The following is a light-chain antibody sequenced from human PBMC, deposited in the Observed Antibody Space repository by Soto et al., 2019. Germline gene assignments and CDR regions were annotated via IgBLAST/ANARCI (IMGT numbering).Light chain of an antibody. J-gene: IGKJ1*01. Sequence: DIVMTQSPDSLAVSLGERATINCKSSQSVLYSSNNKNYLTWYQQKPVQPPKLLIYWASTRESGVPDRFSGSGSGTDFTLTISCLQAEDVAVYYCQQYYSTPWTFGQGTKVEIK. CDR2: WAS. CDR3: QQYYSTPWT. CDR1: QSVLYSSNNKNY. V-gene: IGKV4-1*01.